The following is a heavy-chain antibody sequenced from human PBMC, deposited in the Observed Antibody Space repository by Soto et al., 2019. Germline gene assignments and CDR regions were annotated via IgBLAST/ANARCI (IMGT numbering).Heavy chain of an antibody. CDR3: AXVRGGGTFFDAFDI. CDR1: GFTFSSYA. D-gene: IGHD3-3*02. J-gene: IGHJ3*02. Sequence: GGSLRLSCAASGFTFSSYAMSWVRQAPGKGLEWVSSISGSGGSTYYADSVKGRFTISRDNSKNTLYLQMNSLRAEDTAVYYSAXVRGGGTFFDAFDIWGQGTMVTVSS. V-gene: IGHV3-23*01. CDR2: ISGSGGST.